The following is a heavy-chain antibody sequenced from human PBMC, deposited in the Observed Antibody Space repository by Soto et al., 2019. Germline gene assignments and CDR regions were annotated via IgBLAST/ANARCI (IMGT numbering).Heavy chain of an antibody. J-gene: IGHJ6*03. V-gene: IGHV1-8*01. CDR3: ARAYRIAVASQIYYYYSDMDV. CDR2: MNPNSGNT. Sequence: ASVKVSCKASGYTFTSYDINWVRQATGQGLERMGWMNPNSGNTGYAQKFQGRVTMTRNTSISTAYMELSSLRSEDTAVYYCARAYRIAVASQIYYYYSDMDVWGKGTTVTVSS. CDR1: GYTFTSYD. D-gene: IGHD6-19*01.